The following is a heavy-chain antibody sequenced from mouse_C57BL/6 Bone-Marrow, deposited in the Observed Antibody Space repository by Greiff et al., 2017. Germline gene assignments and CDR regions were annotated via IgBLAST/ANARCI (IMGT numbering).Heavy chain of an antibody. Sequence: EVKLMESGAEFVRPGASVKLSCTASGFNIKDDYMHWVKQRPEQGLEWIGWIGPENGDTEYASKVQGRVTITADTSSNTAYLQLSSLTSEDTAVYYCATHCDNFYAMGYWDQGTSVTVSA. CDR1: GFNIKDDY. CDR3: ATHCDNFYAMGY. D-gene: IGHD2-1*01. CDR2: IGPENGDT. V-gene: IGHV14-4*01. J-gene: IGHJ4*01.